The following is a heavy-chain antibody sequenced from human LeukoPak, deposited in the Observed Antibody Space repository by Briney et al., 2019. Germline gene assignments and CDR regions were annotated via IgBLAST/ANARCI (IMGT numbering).Heavy chain of an antibody. CDR1: GYTFTGYY. D-gene: IGHD3-10*01. CDR3: ARYWFGELQGLDY. V-gene: IGHV1-2*02. Sequence: GASVKVSCKASGYTFTGYYMHWVRQAPGQGLEWMGWINPNSGGTNYAQKLQGRVTMTTDTSTSTAYMELRSLRSDDTAVYYCARYWFGELQGLDYWGQGTLVTVSS. J-gene: IGHJ4*02. CDR2: INPNSGGT.